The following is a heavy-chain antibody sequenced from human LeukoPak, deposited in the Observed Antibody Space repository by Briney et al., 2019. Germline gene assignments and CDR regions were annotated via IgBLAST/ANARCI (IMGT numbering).Heavy chain of an antibody. D-gene: IGHD3-16*01. CDR3: ARVIYDYVWGSYRNNWFDP. V-gene: IGHV4-39*07. CDR1: GGSISSSSYY. J-gene: IGHJ5*02. CDR2: IYYSGST. Sequence: SETLSLTCTVSGGSISSSSYYWGWIRQPPGKGLEWIGSIYYSGSTYYNPSLKSRVTISVDTSKNQFSLKLSSVTAADTAVYYCARVIYDYVWGSYRNNWFDPWGQGTLVTVSS.